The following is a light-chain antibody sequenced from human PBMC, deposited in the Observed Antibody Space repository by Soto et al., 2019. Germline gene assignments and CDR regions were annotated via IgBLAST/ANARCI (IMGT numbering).Light chain of an antibody. V-gene: IGKV3D-15*01. CDR2: GAS. CDR3: QQYNNWPALT. J-gene: IGKJ4*01. CDR1: QSVSSN. Sequence: EIVMTQSPATLSVSPGESATLSCRASQSVSSNLAWYQQKPGQAPRLLIYGASIRATGIPARFSGSGSGTEFTLTISSLQSEDFAVYYCQQYNNWPALTFGGGTKVEIK.